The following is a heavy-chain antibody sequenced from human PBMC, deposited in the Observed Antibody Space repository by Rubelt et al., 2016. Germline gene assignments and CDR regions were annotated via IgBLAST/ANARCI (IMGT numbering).Heavy chain of an antibody. CDR2: INYSGST. CDR1: GGSISSYY. J-gene: IGHJ2*01. V-gene: IGHV4-59*01. D-gene: IGHD5-12*01. Sequence: QVQLQESGPGLVKPSETLSLTCTVSGGSISSYYWSWVRQPPGKGLEWIGYINYSGSTNYNPSLKSRVTISVDTSKNQFSLKLSSVTAADTAVYYGARLGYQTYWYFDLWGRGTLVTVSS. CDR3: ARLGYQTYWYFDL.